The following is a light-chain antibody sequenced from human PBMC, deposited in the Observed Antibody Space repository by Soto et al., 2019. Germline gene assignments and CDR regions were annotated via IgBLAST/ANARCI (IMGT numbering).Light chain of an antibody. Sequence: EIVMTQSPATLSVSPGERATLSCRASHSVSSRLAWYQQKPGQAPRLIIYGASTRATGLTARFSGSGSGTEFTLTISSLQSEDFAVYYCQHYTNWPLTFGGGTKVEIK. J-gene: IGKJ4*01. V-gene: IGKV3-15*01. CDR3: QHYTNWPLT. CDR1: HSVSSR. CDR2: GAS.